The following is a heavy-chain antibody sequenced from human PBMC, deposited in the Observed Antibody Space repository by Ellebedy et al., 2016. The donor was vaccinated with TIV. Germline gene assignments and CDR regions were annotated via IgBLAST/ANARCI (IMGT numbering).Heavy chain of an antibody. CDR2: IGTAGDT. CDR1: GFTSSRYD. J-gene: IGHJ3*02. D-gene: IGHD3-16*02. CDR3: ARDGGGFGELSRDAFDI. V-gene: IGHV3-13*01. Sequence: GGSLRLXCAAAGFTSSRYDMHWVRQVIGKGLEWVSTIGTAGDTYYADSVKGRFTVSRENAKDSLYLQMNDLRAGDTAVYFCARDGGGFGELSRDAFDIWGQGTMVTVSS.